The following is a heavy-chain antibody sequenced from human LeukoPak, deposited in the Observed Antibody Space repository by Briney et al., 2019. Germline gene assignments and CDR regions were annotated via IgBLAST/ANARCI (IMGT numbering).Heavy chain of an antibody. CDR3: ARDRSTGYRGDWSDH. D-gene: IGHD6-13*01. CDR1: GGSLSSYY. V-gene: IGHV4-4*07. J-gene: IGHJ5*02. CDR2: IYTSENT. Sequence: SETLRLSCTVSGGSLSSYYGSWIRQPAGKGREWIGRIYTSENTNYNPSFQSRVTMSLDTSKSQFSLKLNSVTAADTAVYYCARDRSTGYRGDWSDHWPEKPLLTVSS.